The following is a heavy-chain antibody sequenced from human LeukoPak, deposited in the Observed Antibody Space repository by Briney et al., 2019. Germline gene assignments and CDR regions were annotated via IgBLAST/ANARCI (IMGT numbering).Heavy chain of an antibody. CDR1: GFTFSSYA. V-gene: IGHV3-30*04. D-gene: IGHD2-15*01. CDR3: ARDVVVVVAARSYNWFDP. Sequence: GGSLRLSCAASGFTFSSYAMHWVRQAPGKGLEWVAVISYDGSNKYYADSVKGRFTISRDNSKNTLYLQMNSLRAEDTAVYYCARDVVVVVAARSYNWFDPWGQGTLVTVSS. CDR2: ISYDGSNK. J-gene: IGHJ5*02.